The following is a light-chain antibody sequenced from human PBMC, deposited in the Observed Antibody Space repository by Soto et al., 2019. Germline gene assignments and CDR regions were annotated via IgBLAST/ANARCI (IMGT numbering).Light chain of an antibody. V-gene: IGKV1-39*01. Sequence: DIQMTQSPSSLSASVGDRVNITCRASKSISSYLNWYQHKPGTAPKLLIYGASRLQSGVPSRFTGSGSRTDFTLIINSLQPKDFATYFCQQSNSSPYTFGQGTRLEIK. J-gene: IGKJ2*01. CDR3: QQSNSSPYT. CDR2: GAS. CDR1: KSISSY.